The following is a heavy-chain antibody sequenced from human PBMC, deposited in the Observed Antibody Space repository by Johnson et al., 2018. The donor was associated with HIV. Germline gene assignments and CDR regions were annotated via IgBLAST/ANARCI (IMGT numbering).Heavy chain of an antibody. J-gene: IGHJ3*02. CDR2: IGTAGDT. CDR1: GFTFSSYD. Sequence: VQLVESGGGLVQPGGSLRLSCAASGFTFSSYDMHWVRQATGKGLEWVSAIGTAGDTYYPGSVKGRFTISRDNSKNTLYLQMNSLRAEDTAVYYCAREVRKAVAGNFDIWGQGTMVTVSS. D-gene: IGHD6-19*01. V-gene: IGHV3-13*01. CDR3: AREVRKAVAGNFDI.